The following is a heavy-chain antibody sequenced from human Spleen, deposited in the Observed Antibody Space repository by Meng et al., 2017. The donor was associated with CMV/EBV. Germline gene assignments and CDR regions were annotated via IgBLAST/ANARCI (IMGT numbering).Heavy chain of an antibody. Sequence: SETLSLTCTVSGGSISSYYWSWIRQPPGKGLEWIGYFHYSGSTNYNPSLKSRVTISADTSKNQFSLKLSSVTAADTAVYYCARRSSVATPFDYWGQGTLVTVSS. D-gene: IGHD5-12*01. CDR2: FHYSGST. CDR1: GGSISSYY. J-gene: IGHJ4*02. CDR3: ARRSSVATPFDY. V-gene: IGHV4-59*01.